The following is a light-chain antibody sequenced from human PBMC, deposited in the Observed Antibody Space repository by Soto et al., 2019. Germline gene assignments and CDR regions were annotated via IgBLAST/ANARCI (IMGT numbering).Light chain of an antibody. J-gene: IGKJ4*01. CDR1: QSVSNL. CDR3: QQRNNWLT. CDR2: DAS. Sequence: EVVLTQSPATLSLSPGERATLSCRASQSVSNLLAWYQQKPGQAPRLLIYDASNRATGIPARFSGSGSGTDFTLTISSLEPEDFAFYYCQQRNNWLTFGGGTKVEIK. V-gene: IGKV3-11*01.